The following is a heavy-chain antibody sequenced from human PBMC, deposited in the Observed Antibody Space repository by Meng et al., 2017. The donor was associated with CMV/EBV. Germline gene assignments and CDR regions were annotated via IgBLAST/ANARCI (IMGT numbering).Heavy chain of an antibody. CDR1: GGSFSGYY. CDR2: INHSGST. V-gene: IGHV4-34*01. CDR3: ARGSGYSYGYYYYYYGMDV. J-gene: IGHJ6*02. D-gene: IGHD5-18*01. Sequence: SETLSLTCAVYGGSFSGYYWSWIRQPPGKRLEWIGEINHSGSTNYNPSLKSRVTISVDTSKNQFSLKLSSVTAADTAVYYCARGSGYSYGYYYYYYGMDVWGQGTTVTVSS.